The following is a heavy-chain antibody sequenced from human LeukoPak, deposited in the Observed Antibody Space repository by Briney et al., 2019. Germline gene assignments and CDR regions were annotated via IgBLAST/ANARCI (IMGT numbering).Heavy chain of an antibody. CDR2: MNPISGYT. CDR1: GYTFTSYD. V-gene: IGHV1-8*01. CDR3: ARGNRLYTSSWSALAFDI. D-gene: IGHD6-13*01. Sequence: GASVKVSCKASGYTFTSYDINRVRQATGQGLEWMGWMNPISGYTGFAQKFQGRVTMTGNTSISTAYMELSSLRSEDAAVYYCARGNRLYTSSWSALAFDIWGQGTMVTVSS. J-gene: IGHJ3*02.